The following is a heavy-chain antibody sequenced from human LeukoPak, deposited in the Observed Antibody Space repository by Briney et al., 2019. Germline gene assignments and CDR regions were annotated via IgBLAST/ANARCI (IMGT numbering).Heavy chain of an antibody. CDR3: AIDGGELWPLDE. Sequence: GGSLRLSCVASGFPFKGYWMTGLRQSPAKGVAWVANIKPDGSETHYLDSVKRRFTISRDNARDSLFQEMNSLRVDDTAVYYCAIDGGELWPLDEWGQGIVVTVCS. J-gene: IGHJ4*02. V-gene: IGHV3-7*01. D-gene: IGHD3-10*01. CDR2: IKPDGSET. CDR1: GFPFKGYW.